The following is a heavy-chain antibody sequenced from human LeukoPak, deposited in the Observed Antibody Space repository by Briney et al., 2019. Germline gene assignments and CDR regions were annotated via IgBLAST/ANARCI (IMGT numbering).Heavy chain of an antibody. D-gene: IGHD3-22*01. CDR3: AKSAYSASRYDY. CDR1: GGSITDDNW. Sequence: SETLSLTCAVSGGSITDDNWWSWVRQPPGKGLEWIGEIFHYGTTHYNPSLRSRLTISVDKSKNQFSLELISVTAADTAVYYCAKSAYSASRYDYWAQGILVTVSS. V-gene: IGHV4-4*02. J-gene: IGHJ4*02. CDR2: IFHYGTT.